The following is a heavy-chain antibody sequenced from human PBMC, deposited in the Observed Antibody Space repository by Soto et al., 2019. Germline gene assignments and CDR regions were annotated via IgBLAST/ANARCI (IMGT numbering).Heavy chain of an antibody. CDR1: GFTFSSYA. CDR3: ARDLSIAVAGTRVGY. V-gene: IGHV3-30-3*01. D-gene: IGHD6-19*01. J-gene: IGHJ4*02. CDR2: ISYDGSNK. Sequence: QVQLVESGGGVVQPGRSLRLSCAASGFTFSSYAMHWVRQAPGKGLEWVAVISYDGSNKYYADSVKGRFTISRDNSKNTLYLQMNSVRAEDTAVYYCARDLSIAVAGTRVGYWGQGTLVTVSS.